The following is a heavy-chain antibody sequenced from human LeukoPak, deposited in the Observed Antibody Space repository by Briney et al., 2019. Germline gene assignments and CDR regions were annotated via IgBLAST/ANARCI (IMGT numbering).Heavy chain of an antibody. Sequence: GGSPRLPCAASGFTFNKYTMNWVRQAPGKGLEWVSSISTSSSYIYYADSVKGRFTISRDNAKNSLYLQMNSLRAEDTAVYYCAREGYSYGRDAFDIWGQGTMVTVSS. CDR1: GFTFNKYT. D-gene: IGHD5-18*01. J-gene: IGHJ3*02. V-gene: IGHV3-21*01. CDR3: AREGYSYGRDAFDI. CDR2: ISTSSSYI.